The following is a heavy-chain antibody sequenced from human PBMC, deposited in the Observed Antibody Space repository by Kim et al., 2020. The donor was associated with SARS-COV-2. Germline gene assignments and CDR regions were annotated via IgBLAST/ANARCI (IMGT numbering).Heavy chain of an antibody. J-gene: IGHJ6*02. CDR2: INPSGGST. CDR3: ARDHYGGNSNYGMDV. Sequence: ASVKVSCKASGYTFTSYYMHWVRQAPGQGLEWMGIINPSGGSTSYAQKFQGRVTMTRDTSTSTVYMELSSLRSEDTAVYYCARDHYGGNSNYGMDVWGQGTTVTVSS. CDR1: GYTFTSYY. D-gene: IGHD2-21*02. V-gene: IGHV1-46*01.